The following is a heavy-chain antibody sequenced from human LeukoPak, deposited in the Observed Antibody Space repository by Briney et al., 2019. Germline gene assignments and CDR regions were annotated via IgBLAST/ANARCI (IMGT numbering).Heavy chain of an antibody. J-gene: IGHJ4*02. D-gene: IGHD5-18*01. CDR1: GGTFSSYA. V-gene: IGHV1-69*01. CDR3: ARGSVTAMVRSPFDY. Sequence: SVKVPCKASGGTFSSYAISWVRQAPGQGLEWMGGIIPIFGTANYAQKFQGRVTITADEPTSTAYMELSSLRSEDTAVYYCARGSVTAMVRSPFDYWGQGTLVTVSS. CDR2: IIPIFGTA.